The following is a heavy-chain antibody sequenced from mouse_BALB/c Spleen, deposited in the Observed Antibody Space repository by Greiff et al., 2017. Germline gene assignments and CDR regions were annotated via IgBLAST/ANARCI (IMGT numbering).Heavy chain of an antibody. Sequence: EVHLVESGPGLVKPSQSLSLTCSVTGYSITSGYYWNWIRQFPGNKLEWMGYISYDGSNNYNPSLKNRISITRDTSKNQFFLKLNSVTTEDTATYYCARQHLLWLGFAYWGQGTLVTVSA. J-gene: IGHJ3*01. D-gene: IGHD2-2*01. V-gene: IGHV3-6*02. CDR1: GYSITSGYY. CDR2: ISYDGSN. CDR3: ARQHLLWLGFAY.